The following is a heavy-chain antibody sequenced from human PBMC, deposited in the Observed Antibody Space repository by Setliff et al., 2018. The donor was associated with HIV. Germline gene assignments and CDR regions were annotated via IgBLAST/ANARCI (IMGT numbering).Heavy chain of an antibody. V-gene: IGHV1-18*01. J-gene: IGHJ6*03. CDR2: ISAYNGNT. CDR3: ARDEMVVAATLLSGDMDV. Sequence: GASVKVSCKASGYTFTSYGISGVRQAPGQGLEWMGWISAYNGNTNYAPKPQGRVTMTTDTTTSTAYMGLRSLRSDDTAVYYCARDEMVVAATLLSGDMDVWGKGTTVTVSS. CDR1: GYTFTSYG. D-gene: IGHD2-15*01.